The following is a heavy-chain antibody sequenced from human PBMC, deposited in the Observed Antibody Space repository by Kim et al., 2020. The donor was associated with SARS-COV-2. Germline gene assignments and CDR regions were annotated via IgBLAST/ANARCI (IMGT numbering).Heavy chain of an antibody. CDR3: ARLSPRYDISAGAAFDI. CDR1: GGTFSSYA. Sequence: SVKVSCKASGGTFSSYAISWVRQAPGQGLEWMGGIIPIFGTANYAQKFQGRVTITADESTSTAYMELSSLRSEDTAVYYCARLSPRYDISAGAAFDIWGQGTMVTVSS. D-gene: IGHD3-22*01. V-gene: IGHV1-69*13. J-gene: IGHJ3*02. CDR2: IIPIFGTA.